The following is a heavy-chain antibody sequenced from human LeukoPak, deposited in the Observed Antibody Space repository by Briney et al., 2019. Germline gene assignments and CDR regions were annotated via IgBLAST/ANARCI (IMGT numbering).Heavy chain of an antibody. CDR2: IWYDGSNK. CDR1: GFTFSSYG. V-gene: IGHV3-33*01. CDR3: ARDLGTEEYYFDY. Sequence: PGGSLRLSCAASGFTFSSYGMHWVRQAPGKGLEWVAVIWYDGSNKYCADSVKGRFTISRDNSKNTLYLQMNSLRAEDTAVYYCARDLGTEEYYFDYWGQGTLVTVSS. D-gene: IGHD7-27*01. J-gene: IGHJ4*02.